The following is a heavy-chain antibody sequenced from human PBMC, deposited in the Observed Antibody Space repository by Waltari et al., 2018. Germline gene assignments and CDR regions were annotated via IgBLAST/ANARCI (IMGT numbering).Heavy chain of an antibody. Sequence: EVQLVESGGGLIQPGGSLRLSCAASGFTVSSNSMRWVRQAPGKGLEGVEVIDSGGSTYYADSVKGRFTISRDNAKNTLYLQMNSLRAEDTAVYYCARDEGLWFGERNGMDVWGQGTTVTVSS. D-gene: IGHD3-10*01. J-gene: IGHJ6*02. CDR2: IDSGGST. CDR1: GFTVSSNS. CDR3: ARDEGLWFGERNGMDV. V-gene: IGHV3-53*01.